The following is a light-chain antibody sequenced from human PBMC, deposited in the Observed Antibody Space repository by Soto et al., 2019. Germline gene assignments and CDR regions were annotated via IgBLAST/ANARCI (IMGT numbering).Light chain of an antibody. CDR2: AAS. Sequence: DIQMTQSPSSLSASVGDRVTITCRASQSMSSYLNWYQPKPGKAPKLLIYAASSSQSGIPARFSGSGSGTDFTLTISRLQPEDFANYYCQQNYISPFTFGPGTKVDIK. J-gene: IGKJ3*01. V-gene: IGKV1-39*01. CDR1: QSMSSY. CDR3: QQNYISPFT.